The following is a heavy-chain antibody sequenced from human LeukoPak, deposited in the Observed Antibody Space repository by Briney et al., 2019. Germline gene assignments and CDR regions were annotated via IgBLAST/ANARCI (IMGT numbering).Heavy chain of an antibody. J-gene: IGHJ4*02. CDR1: GGSISGYY. D-gene: IGHD3-10*01. Sequence: SETLSLTCTVSGGSISGYYWSWIRQPPGKGLEWIGYIYYSGSTYYNPSLKSRVTISVDTSKNQFSLKLSSVTAADTAVYYCAGDFGSGSYRFDYWGQGTLVTVSS. V-gene: IGHV4-59*06. CDR3: AGDFGSGSYRFDY. CDR2: IYYSGST.